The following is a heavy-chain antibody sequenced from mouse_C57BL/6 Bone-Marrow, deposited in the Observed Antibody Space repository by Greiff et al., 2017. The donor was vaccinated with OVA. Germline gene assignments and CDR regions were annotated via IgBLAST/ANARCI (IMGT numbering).Heavy chain of an antibody. D-gene: IGHD2-4*01. CDR1: GYTFTSYW. CDR3: ARSNYDYDGPYAMDY. V-gene: IGHV1-50*01. J-gene: IGHJ4*01. Sequence: QVQLQQPGAELVKPGASVKLSCKASGYTFTSYWMQWVKQRPGQGLEWIGEIDPSVSYTNYNQQFKGTATLTVDTSSSTAYMQLSSLTSEDSAVYYCARSNYDYDGPYAMDYWGQGTSVTVSS. CDR2: IDPSVSYT.